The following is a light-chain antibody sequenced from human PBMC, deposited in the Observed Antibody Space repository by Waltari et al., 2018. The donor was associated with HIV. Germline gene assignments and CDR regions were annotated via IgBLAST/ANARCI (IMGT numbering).Light chain of an antibody. CDR3: QAWDSSFVV. CDR2: QDS. CDR1: KFGETY. J-gene: IGLJ2*01. V-gene: IGLV3-1*01. Sequence: SYELTQPPSVSVSPGPTASITCSGAKFGETYACWYQQKPGQSPVLVIYQDSKRPSGIPERFSGSNSGNTATLTISGTQAMDEADYYCQAWDSSFVVFGGGTKLTVL.